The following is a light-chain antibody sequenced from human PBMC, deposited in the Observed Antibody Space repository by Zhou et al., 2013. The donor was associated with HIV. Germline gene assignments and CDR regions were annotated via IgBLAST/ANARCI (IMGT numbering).Light chain of an antibody. V-gene: IGKV1-27*01. CDR1: QGISTY. Sequence: DIQMTQSPSSLSAFVGDRVTITCRASQGISTYLAWYQQKAGKVPKLLIYAASTLQSGVPSRFSGSGSGTDFTLTISSLQPEDVATYYCQKYNSGGLTFGGGTKVEIK. CDR2: AAS. CDR3: QKYNSGGLT. J-gene: IGKJ4*01.